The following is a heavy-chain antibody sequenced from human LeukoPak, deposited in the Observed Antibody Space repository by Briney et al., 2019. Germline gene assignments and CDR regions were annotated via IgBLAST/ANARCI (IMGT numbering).Heavy chain of an antibody. V-gene: IGHV3-23*01. J-gene: IGHJ4*02. CDR1: GFIFSIYA. D-gene: IGHD6-13*01. Sequence: GSLRLSCATSGFIFSIYALSWVRQAPGKGLEWASSISGSSRSTYHADSVKGRFTISRDSSKNTLYLQMNSLRAEDTAIYYCARVIRAAPGKGYFDYWGQGTLVTVSS. CDR2: ISGSSRST. CDR3: ARVIRAAPGKGYFDY.